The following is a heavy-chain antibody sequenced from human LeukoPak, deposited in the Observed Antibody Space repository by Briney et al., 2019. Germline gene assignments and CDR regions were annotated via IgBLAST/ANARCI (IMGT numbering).Heavy chain of an antibody. V-gene: IGHV4-39*07. CDR2: INHSGST. Sequence: SETLSLTCTVSGGSVSSGSYYWSWIRQPPGKGLEWIGEINHSGSTNYNPSLKSRVTISVDTSKNQFSLKLSSVTAADTAVYYCVRLVGGDIDYWGQGTLVTVSS. J-gene: IGHJ4*02. D-gene: IGHD5-12*01. CDR1: GGSVSSGSYY. CDR3: VRLVGGDIDY.